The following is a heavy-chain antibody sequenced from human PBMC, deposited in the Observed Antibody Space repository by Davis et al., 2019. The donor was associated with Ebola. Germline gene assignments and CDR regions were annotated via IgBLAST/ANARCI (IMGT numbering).Heavy chain of an antibody. J-gene: IGHJ6*03. CDR1: GGTFSSYA. CDR2: IIPIFGTA. CDR3: ARGGYCSSTSCPPVYYYYMDV. V-gene: IGHV1-69*13. D-gene: IGHD2-2*01. Sequence: SVTVSCKASGGTFSSYAISWVRQAPGQGLEWMGGIIPIFGTANYAQKFQGRVTITADESTNTAYMELSSLRAEDTAVYYCARGGYCSSTSCPPVYYYYMDVWGKGTTVTVSS.